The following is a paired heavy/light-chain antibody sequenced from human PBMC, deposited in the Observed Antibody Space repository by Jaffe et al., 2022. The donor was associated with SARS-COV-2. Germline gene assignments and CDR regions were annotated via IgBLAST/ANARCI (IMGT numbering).Heavy chain of an antibody. V-gene: IGHV3-30*04. Sequence: QVQLVESGGGVVQPGRSLRVSCAASGFTLSSYAMHWVRQAPGKGLEWVAVISLDGSNKNYADSVKGRFTISRDNSKNTLYLQMNSLRAEDTAVYYCARDEGGDYGDSQVDVWGKGTTVTVSS. CDR2: ISLDGSNK. CDR1: GFTLSSYA. CDR3: ARDEGGDYGDSQVDV. J-gene: IGHJ6*04. D-gene: IGHD4-17*01.
Light chain of an antibody. Sequence: SYELTQPSSVSVSPGQTARITCSGDVLAKKYARWFQQKPGQAPVVVIYKDSERPSGIPERFSGSSSGTTVTLTISGAQVEDEADYYCYSAADNNWVFGGGTKLTVL. V-gene: IGLV3-27*01. CDR3: YSAADNNWV. CDR1: VLAKKY. J-gene: IGLJ3*02. CDR2: KDS.